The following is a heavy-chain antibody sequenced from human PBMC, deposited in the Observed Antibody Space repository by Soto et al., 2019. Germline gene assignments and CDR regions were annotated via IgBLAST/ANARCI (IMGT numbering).Heavy chain of an antibody. CDR1: RYTFTGYY. CDR3: ARDPYGGNGFDY. V-gene: IGHV1-2*02. Sequence: ASVKVSCKASRYTFTGYYMHWVRQAPGQGLEWMGWINPNSGGTNYAQKFQGRVTMTRDTSISTAYMELSRLRSDDTAVYYCARDPYGGNGFDYWGQGTLVTVSS. D-gene: IGHD4-17*01. CDR2: INPNSGGT. J-gene: IGHJ4*02.